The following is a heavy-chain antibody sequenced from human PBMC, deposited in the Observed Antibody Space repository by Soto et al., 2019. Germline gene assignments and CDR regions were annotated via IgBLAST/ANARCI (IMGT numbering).Heavy chain of an antibody. V-gene: IGHV1-8*01. CDR1: GYTLTRYY. J-gene: IGHJ3*02. CDR2: MNPNSGNT. CDR3: ASSEHYYDSSGYYYGDAFDI. Sequence: GAPVKVSCKASGYTLTRYYIKWVRQATGQGAGGMGWMNPNSGNTGYAQKFQGRVTMTRNTSISTAYMELSSLRSEDTAVYYCASSEHYYDSSGYYYGDAFDIWGQGTMVTV. D-gene: IGHD3-22*01.